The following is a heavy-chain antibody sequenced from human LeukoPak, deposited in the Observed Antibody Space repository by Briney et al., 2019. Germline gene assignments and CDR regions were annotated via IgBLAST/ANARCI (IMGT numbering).Heavy chain of an antibody. J-gene: IGHJ4*02. CDR2: ISSSTSYI. CDR3: ARAGGSTVSHSDY. V-gene: IGHV3-21*01. D-gene: IGHD4-17*01. Sequence: KPGGSLRLSCAASGFTVSDVYMNWVRQAPGKGLEWVSSISSSTSYIYYADSVKGRFTISKDNAKNSLYLQMNSLRAEDTAVYYCARAGGSTVSHSDYWGQGTLVTVSS. CDR1: GFTVSDVY.